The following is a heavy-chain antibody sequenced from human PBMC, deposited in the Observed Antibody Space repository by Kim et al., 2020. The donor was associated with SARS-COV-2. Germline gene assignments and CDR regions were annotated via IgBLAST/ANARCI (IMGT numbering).Heavy chain of an antibody. CDR2: ISHTGSNV. CDR3: ARERSSSWYDY. V-gene: IGHV3-11*01. J-gene: IGHJ4*02. Sequence: GGSLRLSCAASGFTFNDYYMSWIRQAPGKGLEWVSYISHTGSNVYYADSVKGRFTISRDNAKNSLYLQMNSLRVEDTAVYYCARERSSSWYDYWGQGTLVTVSS. CDR1: GFTFNDYY. D-gene: IGHD6-13*01.